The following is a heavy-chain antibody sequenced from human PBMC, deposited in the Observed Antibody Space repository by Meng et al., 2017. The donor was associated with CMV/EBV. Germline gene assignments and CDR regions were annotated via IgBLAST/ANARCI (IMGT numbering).Heavy chain of an antibody. CDR1: GGSFSGYY. CDR3: ARGGSSSSYYNWFDP. V-gene: IGHV4-34*01. CDR2: INHSGST. J-gene: IGHJ5*02. Sequence: YGGSFSGYYWRWIRPPPGKGLEWIGEINHSGSTNYNPSLKSRVTISVDTSKNQFSLKLSSVTAADTAVYYCARGGSSSSYYNWFDPWGQGTLVTVSS. D-gene: IGHD6-13*01.